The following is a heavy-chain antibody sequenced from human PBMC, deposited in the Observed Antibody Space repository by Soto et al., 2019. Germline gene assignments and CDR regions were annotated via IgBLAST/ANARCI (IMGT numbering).Heavy chain of an antibody. CDR3: ARATTVTRNYYYYGMDV. Sequence: QVQLVQSGAEVKKPGSSVKVSCKASGGTFSSYAISWVRQAPGQGLEWMGGIIPIFGTANYAQKFQGRVTITADESTSTAYMELSSLRSEDTAVYYCARATTVTRNYYYYGMDVWGQGPTVTVSS. CDR2: IIPIFGTA. V-gene: IGHV1-69*01. D-gene: IGHD4-17*01. CDR1: GGTFSSYA. J-gene: IGHJ6*02.